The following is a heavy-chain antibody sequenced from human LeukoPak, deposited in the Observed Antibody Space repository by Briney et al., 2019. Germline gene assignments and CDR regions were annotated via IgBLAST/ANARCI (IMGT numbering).Heavy chain of an antibody. CDR1: GFTFRTYS. Sequence: GGSLRLSCAASGFTFRTYSLNWVRQAPGKGLEWVSSISSSSNSIYYADSVKGRFTISRDNAKNSLYLQMNSLRAEDTAVYYCARDPWGQMAYWGKGTLVIVSS. D-gene: IGHD3-16*01. CDR2: ISSSSNSI. V-gene: IGHV3-21*01. J-gene: IGHJ4*02. CDR3: ARDPWGQMAY.